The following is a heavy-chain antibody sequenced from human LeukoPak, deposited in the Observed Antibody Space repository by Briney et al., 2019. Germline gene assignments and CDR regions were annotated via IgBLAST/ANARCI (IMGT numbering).Heavy chain of an antibody. D-gene: IGHD6-13*01. CDR2: ICHSGST. J-gene: IGHJ4*02. CDR3: ARGKGKAAAADY. CDR1: GGSISSGGYS. Sequence: SSETLSLTCAVSGGSISSGGYSWSWIRQPPGKGLEWIGYICHSGSTYYNPSLKSRVTISVDRSKNQFSLKLSSVTAADTAVYYCARGKGKAAAADYWGQGTLVTVSS. V-gene: IGHV4-30-2*01.